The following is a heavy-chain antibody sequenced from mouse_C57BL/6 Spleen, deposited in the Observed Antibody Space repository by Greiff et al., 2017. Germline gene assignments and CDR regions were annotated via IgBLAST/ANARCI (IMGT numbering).Heavy chain of an antibody. CDR1: GYTFTDYY. CDR3: ARCEKTYGYEDY. CDR2: IYPGSGNT. Sequence: QVQLQQSGAELVRPGASVKLSCKASGYTFTDYYINWVKQRPGQGLEWIARIYPGSGNTYYNEKFKGKATLTAEKSSSTAYMQLSSLTSEDSAVYFGARCEKTYGYEDYWGQGTTLTVSA. J-gene: IGHJ2*01. D-gene: IGHD2-2*01. V-gene: IGHV1-76*01.